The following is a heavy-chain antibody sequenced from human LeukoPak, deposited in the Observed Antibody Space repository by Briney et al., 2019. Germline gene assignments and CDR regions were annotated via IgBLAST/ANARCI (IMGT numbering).Heavy chain of an antibody. CDR1: GFTFSGSA. Sequence: PGGSLRLSCAASGFTFSGSAMHWVRQASGKGLEWVGRIRSKANSYATAYAASVKGRVTISRDDSKNPAYLQMNSLKTEDTAVYYCTRNDDYYDSSGYFLPLLWGQGTLVTVSS. D-gene: IGHD3-22*01. J-gene: IGHJ4*02. CDR2: IRSKANSYAT. V-gene: IGHV3-73*01. CDR3: TRNDDYYDSSGYFLPLL.